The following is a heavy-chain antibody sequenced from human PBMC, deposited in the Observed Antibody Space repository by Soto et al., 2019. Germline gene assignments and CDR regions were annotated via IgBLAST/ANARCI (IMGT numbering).Heavy chain of an antibody. CDR1: GFTVSSNS. D-gene: IGHD3-10*01. V-gene: IGHV3-53*02. CDR3: ARDWVTMVRGEYYYYGMDV. Sequence: EVQLVETGGGLIQPGGSLRLSCAASGFTVSSNSMSWVRQAPGKGLEWVSVIYSGGSTYYADSVKGRFTISRDNSKNTLYLQMNSLRAEDTAVYYCARDWVTMVRGEYYYYGMDVWGQGATVTVSS. J-gene: IGHJ6*02. CDR2: IYSGGST.